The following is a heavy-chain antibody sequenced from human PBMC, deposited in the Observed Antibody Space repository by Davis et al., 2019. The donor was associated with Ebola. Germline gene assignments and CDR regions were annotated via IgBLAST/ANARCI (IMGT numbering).Heavy chain of an antibody. CDR3: AKGADDFWSGGTYRYYDLDV. CDR1: GYTFTSYY. V-gene: IGHV1-8*03. J-gene: IGHJ6*02. Sequence: AASVKVSCKASGYTFTSYYMHWVRQAPGQGLEWMGWMNPNSGNTGYAQKFQGRVTITADKSTSTAYMEVSSLRSEDTAVYYCAKGADDFWSGGTYRYYDLDVWGLGTMVTVSS. CDR2: MNPNSGNT. D-gene: IGHD3-3*01.